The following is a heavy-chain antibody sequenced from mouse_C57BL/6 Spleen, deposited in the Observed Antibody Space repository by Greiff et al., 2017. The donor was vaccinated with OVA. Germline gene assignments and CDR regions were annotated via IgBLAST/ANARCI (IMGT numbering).Heavy chain of an antibody. D-gene: IGHD4-1*01. CDR3: ARRSLGRDYFDY. Sequence: VKLVESGGGLVKPGGSLKLSCAASGFTFSSYAMSWVRQTPEKRLEWVATISDGGSYTYYPDNVKGRFTISRDNAKNNLYLQMSHLKSEDTAMYYCARRSLGRDYFDYWGQGTTLTVSS. CDR2: ISDGGSYT. J-gene: IGHJ2*01. CDR1: GFTFSSYA. V-gene: IGHV5-4*03.